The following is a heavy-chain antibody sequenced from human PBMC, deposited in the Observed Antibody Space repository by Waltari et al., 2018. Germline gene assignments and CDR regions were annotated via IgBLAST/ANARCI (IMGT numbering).Heavy chain of an antibody. CDR1: GGSISSYY. CDR2: IYYSGST. Sequence: QVQLQESGPGLVKPSETLSLTCTVSGGSISSYYWSWIRQPPGKGLEWFGYIYYSGSTNYNPSLKSRVTISVDTSKNQFSLKLSSVTAADTAVYYCARASSWYGRPEGDSLFDYWGQGTLVTVSS. J-gene: IGHJ4*02. V-gene: IGHV4-59*01. CDR3: ARASSWYGRPEGDSLFDY. D-gene: IGHD6-13*01.